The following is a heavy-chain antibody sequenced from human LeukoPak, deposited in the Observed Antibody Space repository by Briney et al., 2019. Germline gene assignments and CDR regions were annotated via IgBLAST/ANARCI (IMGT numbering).Heavy chain of an antibody. CDR3: ATALIGSSWYEFVY. Sequence: ASVNVSCTVSGYTLTELSMHWVRQAPGQGHGLMGGFDPEDGETIYAQKFQGRVTMTEDTSTDIAYMELSSLRSEDRAVYYCATALIGSSWYEFVYWGEGTLVTVSS. V-gene: IGHV1-24*01. D-gene: IGHD6-13*01. J-gene: IGHJ4*02. CDR2: FDPEDGET. CDR1: GYTLTELS.